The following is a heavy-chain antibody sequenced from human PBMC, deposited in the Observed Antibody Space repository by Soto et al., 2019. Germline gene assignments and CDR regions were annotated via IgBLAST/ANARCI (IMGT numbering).Heavy chain of an antibody. CDR2: ISYDGSNK. CDR1: GFTFSSYA. Sequence: QVQLVESGGGVVQPGRSLRLSCAASGFTFSSYAMHWVRQAPGKGLEWVAVISYDGSNKYYADSVKGRFTISRDNSKNTLYLQMNSLRAEDTAVYNCAREKLGLDVWGQGTTVTVSS. CDR3: AREKLGLDV. J-gene: IGHJ6*02. D-gene: IGHD7-27*01. V-gene: IGHV3-30-3*01.